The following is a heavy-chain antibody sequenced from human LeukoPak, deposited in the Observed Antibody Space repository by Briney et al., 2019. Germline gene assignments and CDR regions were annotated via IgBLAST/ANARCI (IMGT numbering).Heavy chain of an antibody. CDR3: AREYYGDYYIDY. Sequence: PGRSLRLSCAASGFTFSSYGMHWVRQAPGKGLEWVALIWYDGSNKYHADSVKGRFTISRDNSKNTLFLQMNSLRAEDTAVYYCAREYYGDYYIDYWGQGTLVTVSS. J-gene: IGHJ4*02. V-gene: IGHV3-33*01. D-gene: IGHD4-17*01. CDR1: GFTFSSYG. CDR2: IWYDGSNK.